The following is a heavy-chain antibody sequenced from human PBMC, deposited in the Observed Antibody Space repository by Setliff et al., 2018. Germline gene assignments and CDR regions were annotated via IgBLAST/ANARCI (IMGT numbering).Heavy chain of an antibody. Sequence: GASVKVSCKASGYTFTGYYIHWVRQAPGQGLEWMGRINPNSGGTNYAQKFQGRVTMTRDTSISTAYMELSRLRSDDTAVYYCARSNYDILTRNWFDPWGQGTLVTVSS. V-gene: IGHV1-2*06. CDR2: INPNSGGT. D-gene: IGHD3-9*01. J-gene: IGHJ5*02. CDR3: ARSNYDILTRNWFDP. CDR1: GYTFTGYY.